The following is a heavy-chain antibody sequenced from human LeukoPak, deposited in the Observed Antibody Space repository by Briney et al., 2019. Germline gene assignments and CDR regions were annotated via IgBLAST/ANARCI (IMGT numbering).Heavy chain of an antibody. V-gene: IGHV3-7*01. CDR1: GFTFNSCW. J-gene: IGHJ6*02. CDR3: AREGDFGGIPGYYYGLDV. D-gene: IGHD4-23*01. Sequence: PGGSLRLSCVVSGFTFNSCWMNWVRQAPGKGLEWVAHINPDGRDTYYVDSVKGRFTISRDNAQNSMYLQMNSLRAEDTAVYYCAREGDFGGIPGYYYGLDVWGQGTTVTVSS. CDR2: INPDGRDT.